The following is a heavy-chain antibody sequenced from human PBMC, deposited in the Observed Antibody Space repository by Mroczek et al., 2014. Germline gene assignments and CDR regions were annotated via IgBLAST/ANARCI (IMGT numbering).Heavy chain of an antibody. Sequence: QVQLQESGPGLVKPSETLSLTCTVSGGSISSSSYYWGWIRQPPGKGLEWIGSIYYSGSTYYNPSLKSRVTISVDTSKNQFSLKLSSVTAADTAVYYCSSTTCSSTSCYMVDSGPYYYYGMDVWGQGTTVT. CDR2: IYYSGST. D-gene: IGHD2-2*02. CDR1: GGSISSSSYY. J-gene: IGHJ6*02. V-gene: IGHV4-39*01. CDR3: SSTTCSSTSCYMVDSGPYYYYGMDV.